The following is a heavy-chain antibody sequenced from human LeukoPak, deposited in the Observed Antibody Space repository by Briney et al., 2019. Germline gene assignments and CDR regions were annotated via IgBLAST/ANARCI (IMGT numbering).Heavy chain of an antibody. D-gene: IGHD2-15*01. CDR2: IIPIFGTA. V-gene: IGHV1-69*05. Sequence: ASVKVSCKASGGTFSSYAISWVRQAPGQGLEWLGGIIPIFGTANYAQKFQGRVTITTDESTSTAYMELSSLRSEDTAVYYCARGGHGYCSGGSCYSRNLYYFDYWGQGTLVTVSS. CDR1: GGTFSSYA. J-gene: IGHJ4*02. CDR3: ARGGHGYCSGGSCYSRNLYYFDY.